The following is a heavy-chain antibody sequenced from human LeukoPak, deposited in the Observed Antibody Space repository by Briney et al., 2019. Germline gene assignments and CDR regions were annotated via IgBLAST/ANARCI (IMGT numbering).Heavy chain of an antibody. Sequence: PSETLSLTCAVSGYSISTDNYWDWIRQPPGKGLEWIGSIHHSGSTYYNPSLKGRVTTSVDTSKNQFSLKLNSVTAADTAAYFCARAPQDGSNYYMRYFAYWGQGTLVTVSS. D-gene: IGHD3-22*01. J-gene: IGHJ4*02. CDR3: ARAPQDGSNYYMRYFAY. CDR2: IHHSGST. CDR1: GYSISTDNY. V-gene: IGHV4-38-2*01.